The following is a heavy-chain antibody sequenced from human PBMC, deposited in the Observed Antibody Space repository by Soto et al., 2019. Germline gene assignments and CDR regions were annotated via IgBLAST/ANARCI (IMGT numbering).Heavy chain of an antibody. CDR3: ARAVAATLFSTYYYYMDV. CDR2: INPSGGST. CDR1: GYTFTSYY. V-gene: IGHV1-46*03. Sequence: ASVKVSCKASGYTFTSYYMHWVRQAPGQGLEWMGIINPSGGSTSYAQKFQGRVTMTRDTSTSTVYMELSSLRSEDTAVYYCARAVAATLFSTYYYYMDVWGKGTKVTVSS. D-gene: IGHD2-15*01. J-gene: IGHJ6*03.